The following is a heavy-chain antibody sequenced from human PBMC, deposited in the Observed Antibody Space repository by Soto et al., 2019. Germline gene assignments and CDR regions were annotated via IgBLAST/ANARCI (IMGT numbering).Heavy chain of an antibody. CDR3: ARSVTP. CDR1: GGSISSGGYY. Sequence: QVQLQESGPGLVKPSQTLSLTCTVSGGSISSGGYYWSWIRQHPGKGLEWVGYIYYSGSTYYNSSIKSGVTISVDTSKNQFSRKLSSVAAADTAVSSCARSVTPWGQGTLVTVSS. V-gene: IGHV4-31*03. CDR2: IYYSGST. D-gene: IGHD3-10*01. J-gene: IGHJ5*02.